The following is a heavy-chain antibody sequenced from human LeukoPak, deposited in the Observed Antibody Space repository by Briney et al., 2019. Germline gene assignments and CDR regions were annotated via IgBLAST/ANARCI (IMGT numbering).Heavy chain of an antibody. CDR3: ARYSSGYHAFDI. D-gene: IGHD3-22*01. J-gene: IGHJ3*02. CDR1: GGSISSSSYY. V-gene: IGHV4-39*01. CDR2: IYYSGST. Sequence: PSETLSLTCTVSGGSISSSSYYWGWIRQPPGKGLEWIGSIYYSGSTYYNPSLKSRVTISVDTSKNQFSLKLSSVTAADTAVYYCARYSSGYHAFDIWGQGTMVTVSS.